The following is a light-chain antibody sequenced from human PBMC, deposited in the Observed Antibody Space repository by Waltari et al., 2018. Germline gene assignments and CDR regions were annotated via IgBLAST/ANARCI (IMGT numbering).Light chain of an antibody. CDR3: QTWGTGIGV. CDR1: SGHSNNA. CDR2: VNSDGSH. J-gene: IGLJ3*02. Sequence: QLVLTQSPSDSASLGASVNLTCTLSSGHSNNAIDWHQQQPEKGPRYLMRVNSDGSHNKGDGIPDRFSGSSSGAERYLTISSLQSEDEADYYCQTWGTGIGVFGGGTKLTVL. V-gene: IGLV4-69*02.